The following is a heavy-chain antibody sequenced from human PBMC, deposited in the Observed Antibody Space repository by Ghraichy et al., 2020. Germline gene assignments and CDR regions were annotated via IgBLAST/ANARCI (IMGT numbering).Heavy chain of an antibody. J-gene: IGHJ4*02. Sequence: SQTLSLTCSVSGASITSGGYYWAWIRQHPGKGLEWVGYIFYSGSTSYNPSLKSRVTISLDTSKEQFSLNLSSVTAADTAVYYCARYGWLGSLYDSSGYYYGLDYWGQGTLVTVSS. V-gene: IGHV4-31*03. D-gene: IGHD3-22*01. CDR3: ARYGWLGSLYDSSGYYYGLDY. CDR2: IFYSGST. CDR1: GASITSGGYY.